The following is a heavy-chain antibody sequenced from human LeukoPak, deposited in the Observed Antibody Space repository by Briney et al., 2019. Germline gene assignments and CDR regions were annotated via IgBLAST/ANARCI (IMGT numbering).Heavy chain of an antibody. D-gene: IGHD1-26*01. CDR1: GGSISNSSYY. CDR2: IYYSGGT. V-gene: IGHV4-39*01. Sequence: PSETLSLTCTVSGGSISNSSYYWGWIRQPPGKGLEWIGSIYYSGGTYYNPSLKSRVTISVDTSKNQFSLKLSSVTAADTAVYYCARHRYRSGSDWIDPWGQGTLVTVSS. J-gene: IGHJ5*02. CDR3: ARHRYRSGSDWIDP.